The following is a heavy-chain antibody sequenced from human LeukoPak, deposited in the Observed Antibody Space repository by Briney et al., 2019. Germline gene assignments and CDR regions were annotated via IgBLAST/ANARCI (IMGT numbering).Heavy chain of an antibody. Sequence: SETLSLTCTVSGGSISSSSYYWGWIRQPPGKGLEWIGSIYYSGSTYYNPSLKSRVTISVDTSKNQFSLKLSSVTAADTAVYYCVRERGYSYGYVDYWGQGTLVTVSS. CDR2: IYYSGST. CDR3: VRERGYSYGYVDY. D-gene: IGHD5-18*01. CDR1: GGSISSSSYY. J-gene: IGHJ4*02. V-gene: IGHV4-39*02.